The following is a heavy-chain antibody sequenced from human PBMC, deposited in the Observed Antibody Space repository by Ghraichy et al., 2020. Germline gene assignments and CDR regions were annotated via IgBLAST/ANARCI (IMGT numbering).Heavy chain of an antibody. Sequence: GGSLRLSCAASGFTFSSYWMHWVRQAPGKGLVWVSRINSDGSSTSYADSVKGRFTISRDNAKNTLYLQMNRLRAEDTAVYYCARDRDDFWSGYYAVRRDIGCTFDPWGQGTLVTVSS. CDR2: INSDGSST. V-gene: IGHV3-74*01. D-gene: IGHD3-3*01. CDR3: ARDRDDFWSGYYAVRRDIGCTFDP. J-gene: IGHJ5*02. CDR1: GFTFSSYW.